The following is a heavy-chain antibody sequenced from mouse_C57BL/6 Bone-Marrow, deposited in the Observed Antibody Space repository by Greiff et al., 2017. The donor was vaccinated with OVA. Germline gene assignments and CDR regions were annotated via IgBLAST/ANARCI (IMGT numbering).Heavy chain of an antibody. CDR3: ARSGPSNHGDYAMDY. Sequence: QVHVKQSGAELVKPGASVKMSCKASGYTFTTYPIEWMKQNHGKSLEWIGNFHPYNDDTKYNEKFKGKATLTVEKSSSTVYLELSRLTSDDSAVYYCARSGPSNHGDYAMDYWGQGTSVTVSS. V-gene: IGHV1-47*01. CDR2: FHPYNDDT. D-gene: IGHD2-10*02. CDR1: GYTFTTYP. J-gene: IGHJ4*01.